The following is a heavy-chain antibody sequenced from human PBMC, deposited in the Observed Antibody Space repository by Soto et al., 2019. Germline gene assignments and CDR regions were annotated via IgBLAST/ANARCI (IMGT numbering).Heavy chain of an antibody. Sequence: ASVKVSCKVSGYTLTELSMHWVRQAPGKGLEWMGGFDPEDGDTIYAQKFQGRVTMTEDTSTDTAYMELSSLRSEDTAVYYCATEGSDYSNYAGWFDPWGQGTLVTVS. CDR1: GYTLTELS. J-gene: IGHJ5*02. CDR3: ATEGSDYSNYAGWFDP. CDR2: FDPEDGDT. V-gene: IGHV1-24*01. D-gene: IGHD4-4*01.